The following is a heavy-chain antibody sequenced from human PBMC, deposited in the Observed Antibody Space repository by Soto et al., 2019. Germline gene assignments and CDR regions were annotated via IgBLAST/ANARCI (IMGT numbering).Heavy chain of an antibody. CDR1: GYTFTSYD. Sequence: ASVKVSCKASGYTFTSYDINWVRQATGQGLEWMGWMNPNSGNTGYAQKFQGRVTMTRNTSISTAYMELSSLRSEDSAVYYCAGVGDYGDYFFSAFDIWGQGTMVTVSS. D-gene: IGHD4-17*01. V-gene: IGHV1-8*01. CDR3: AGVGDYGDYFFSAFDI. J-gene: IGHJ3*02. CDR2: MNPNSGNT.